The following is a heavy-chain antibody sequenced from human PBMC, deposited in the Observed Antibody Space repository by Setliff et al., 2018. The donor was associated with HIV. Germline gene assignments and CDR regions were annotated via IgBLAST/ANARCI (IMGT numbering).Heavy chain of an antibody. CDR3: ARESACSSTSCPKVLDY. Sequence: ASVKVSCKASGGTFGIYGISWVRQAPGQGLEWMGGAIPMFGTANYAQKFQGRVTITTDESTNTGYMELSSLRSEDTAVYYCARESACSSTSCPKVLDYWGQGTLVTVSS. J-gene: IGHJ4*02. V-gene: IGHV1-69*05. CDR1: GGTFGIYG. CDR2: AIPMFGTA. D-gene: IGHD2-2*01.